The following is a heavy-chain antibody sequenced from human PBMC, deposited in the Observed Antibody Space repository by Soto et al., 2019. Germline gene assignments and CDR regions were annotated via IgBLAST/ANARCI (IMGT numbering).Heavy chain of an antibody. D-gene: IGHD2-8*01. J-gene: IGHJ5*02. V-gene: IGHV4-34*01. CDR1: GGSFSGYY. CDR2: INHSGST. Sequence: SETLSLTCAVYGGSFSGYYWSWIRQPPGKGLGWIGEINHSGSTNYNPSLKSRVTISVDTSKNQFSLKLSSVTAADTAVYYCARGRGYCTNGVCYVRWFDPWGQGTLVT. CDR3: ARGRGYCTNGVCYVRWFDP.